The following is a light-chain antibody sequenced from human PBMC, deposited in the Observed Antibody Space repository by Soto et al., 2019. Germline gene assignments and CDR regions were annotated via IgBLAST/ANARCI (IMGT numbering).Light chain of an antibody. V-gene: IGKV1-5*01. CDR2: NTS. CDR3: QQYNSYWT. Sequence: DIQMTQSPSTLSASVRDRVTITCRASHSISSWLAWYQQKPGKAPNLLIYNTSTLESGVPSRFSGSGSGREFTIAISSLQPDDFATYYWQQYNSYWTFGQGTKVEIK. CDR1: HSISSW. J-gene: IGKJ1*01.